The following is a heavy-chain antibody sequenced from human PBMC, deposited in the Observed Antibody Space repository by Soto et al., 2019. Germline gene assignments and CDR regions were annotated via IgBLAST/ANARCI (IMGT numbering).Heavy chain of an antibody. CDR1: GGTFSSYA. CDR3: ASGDSGITIFGVVNY. D-gene: IGHD3-3*01. V-gene: IGHV1-69*13. Sequence: SVKVSCKASGGTFSSYAISWVRQAPGQGLEWMGGIIPIFGTANYAQKFQGRVTITADESTSTAYMELSSLRSEDTAVYYCASGDSGITIFGVVNYWGQGTLVTVSS. J-gene: IGHJ4*02. CDR2: IIPIFGTA.